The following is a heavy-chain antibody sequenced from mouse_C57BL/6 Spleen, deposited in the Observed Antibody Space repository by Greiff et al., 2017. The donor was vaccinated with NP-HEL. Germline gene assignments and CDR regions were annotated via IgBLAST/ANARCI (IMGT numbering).Heavy chain of an antibody. D-gene: IGHD2-5*01. CDR1: GFTFSSYA. J-gene: IGHJ3*01. V-gene: IGHV5-4*01. CDR2: ISDGGSYT. CDR3: AREVGYSNLAWFAY. Sequence: EVQVVESGGGLVKPGGSLKLSCAASGFTFSSYAMSWVRQTPEKRLEWVATISDGGSYTYYPDNVKGRFTISRDNAKNNLYLQMSHLKSEDTAMYYCAREVGYSNLAWFAYWGQGTLVTVSA.